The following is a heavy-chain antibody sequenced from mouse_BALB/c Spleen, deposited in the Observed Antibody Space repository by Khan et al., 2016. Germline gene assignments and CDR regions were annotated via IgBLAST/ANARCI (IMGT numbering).Heavy chain of an antibody. V-gene: IGHV1-4*01. D-gene: IGHD2-3*01. CDR2: INPSSDYT. J-gene: IGHJ2*01. Sequence: QVQLQQSGAELVRPGASVKMSCKASGYTFTSYTMFWVKQRPGQGLEWIGYINPSSDYTDYNQKFKDKATLPADKSSSTAYVQLNSLTSEDSEDYYCAREGWLLGYFDYWGQGTTLTVSS. CDR3: AREGWLLGYFDY. CDR1: GYTFTSYT.